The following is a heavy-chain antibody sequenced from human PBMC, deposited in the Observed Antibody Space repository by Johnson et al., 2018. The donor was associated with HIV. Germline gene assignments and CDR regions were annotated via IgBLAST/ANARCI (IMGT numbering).Heavy chain of an antibody. CDR3: ARDRPSGWPDAFDI. J-gene: IGHJ3*02. CDR1: GFTFSDHD. V-gene: IGHV3-13*01. Sequence: VQLVESGGGLVHPGGSLRLSCAASGFTFSDHDMHWVRQTEGIGLEWVSAIGTIGDTHYHGSVKGRFTISRDNYKNTLYLQMNSLRVEDTAVYYCARDRPSGWPDAFDIWGQGTMVTVSS. D-gene: IGHD6-19*01. CDR2: IGTIGDT.